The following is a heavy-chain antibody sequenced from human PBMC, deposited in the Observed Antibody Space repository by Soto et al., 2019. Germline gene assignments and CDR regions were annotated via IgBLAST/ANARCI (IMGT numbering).Heavy chain of an antibody. D-gene: IGHD6-6*01. J-gene: IGHJ6*02. Sequence: SVKVSCKASGGTFSSYAISWVRQAPGQGLEWMGGIIPIFGTANYAQKFQGRVTITADESTSTAYMELSSLRSEDTAVYYCARGSSSFEAYYYGMDVWGQGTTVTVSS. CDR2: IIPIFGTA. CDR3: ARGSSSFEAYYYGMDV. V-gene: IGHV1-69*13. CDR1: GGTFSSYA.